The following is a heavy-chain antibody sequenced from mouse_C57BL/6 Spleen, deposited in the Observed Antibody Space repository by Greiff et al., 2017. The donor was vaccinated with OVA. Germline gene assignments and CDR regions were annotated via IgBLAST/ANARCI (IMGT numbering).Heavy chain of an antibody. V-gene: IGHV1-19*01. Sequence: EVQVVESGPVLVKPGASVKMSCKASGYTFTDYYMNWVKQSHGKSLEWIGVINPYNGGTSYNQKFKGKATLTVDKSSSTAYMELNSLTSEDSAVYYCASKTAQATFAYWGQGTLVTVSA. D-gene: IGHD3-2*02. CDR2: INPYNGGT. J-gene: IGHJ3*01. CDR1: GYTFTDYY. CDR3: ASKTAQATFAY.